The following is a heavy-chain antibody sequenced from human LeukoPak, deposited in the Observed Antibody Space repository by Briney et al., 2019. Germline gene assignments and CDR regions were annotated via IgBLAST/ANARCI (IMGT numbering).Heavy chain of an antibody. J-gene: IGHJ5*02. Sequence: SETLSLTCAVYGGSFSGYYWSWIRQPPGKGLEWIGEINHSGSTNYNPSLKSRVTISVDTSKNQFSLKLSSVTAADTAVYYCARGSMRIFGVVIPWFDPWGQGTLVTVSS. CDR3: ARGSMRIFGVVIPWFDP. D-gene: IGHD3-3*01. CDR2: INHSGST. CDR1: GGSFSGYY. V-gene: IGHV4-34*01.